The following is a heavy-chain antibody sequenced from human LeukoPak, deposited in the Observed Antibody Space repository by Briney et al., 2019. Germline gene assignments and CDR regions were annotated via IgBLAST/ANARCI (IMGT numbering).Heavy chain of an antibody. V-gene: IGHV3-48*02. CDR3: ARDSLVVRKAQEY. CDR1: GFTFSSFS. D-gene: IGHD3-10*01. Sequence: PGGSLRLSCAASGFTFSSFSMSWVRQAPGKGLEWISYISSGSSTRYYAESVKGRFTIFRDNAKKSLYLQMNSLRDEDTAVYYCARDSLVVRKAQEYWGQGTLVTVSS. J-gene: IGHJ4*02. CDR2: ISSGSSTR.